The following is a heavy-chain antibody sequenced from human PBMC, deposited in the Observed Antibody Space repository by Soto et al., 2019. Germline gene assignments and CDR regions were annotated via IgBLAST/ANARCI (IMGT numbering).Heavy chain of an antibody. J-gene: IGHJ3*02. D-gene: IGHD3-3*01. Sequence: GGSLRLSCAASGFTFSSYSMNWVRQAPGKGLEWVSYISSSSSTIYYADSVKGRFTISRDNAKNSLYLQMNSLRAEDTAVYYCARDPSWSGYYTAFDIWGQGTMVTVSS. CDR2: ISSSSSTI. CDR3: ARDPSWSGYYTAFDI. CDR1: GFTFSSYS. V-gene: IGHV3-48*01.